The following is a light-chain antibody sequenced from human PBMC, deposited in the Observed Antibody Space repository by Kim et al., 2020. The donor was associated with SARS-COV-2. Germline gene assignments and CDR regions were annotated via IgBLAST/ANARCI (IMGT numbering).Light chain of an antibody. CDR1: SSDVGGYNY. J-gene: IGLJ2*01. Sequence: GQSITSACSGTSSDVGGYNYVSWYQQHPGKAPKLMIYDGSNRPSGVSNRFSGSKSGNTGSLTISGLQAEDEADYYCSSYTSSSTVVFGGGTKLTVL. CDR3: SSYTSSSTVV. V-gene: IGLV2-14*03. CDR2: DGS.